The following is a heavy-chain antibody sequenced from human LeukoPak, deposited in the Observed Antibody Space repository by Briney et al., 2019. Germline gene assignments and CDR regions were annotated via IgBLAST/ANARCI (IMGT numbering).Heavy chain of an antibody. CDR1: GFSFSTYA. J-gene: IGHJ4*02. V-gene: IGHV3-33*06. CDR3: AKGHYDSSGLPFDQ. Sequence: GGSLRLSCAASGFSFSTYALHWVRQAPGKGPEWVAVIWYDGNHKYYAESVTGRFTISRDNSKNTLYLQMNSLTAEDTAVYHCAKGHYDSSGLPFDQWGQGTLVLVSS. CDR2: IWYDGNHK. D-gene: IGHD3-22*01.